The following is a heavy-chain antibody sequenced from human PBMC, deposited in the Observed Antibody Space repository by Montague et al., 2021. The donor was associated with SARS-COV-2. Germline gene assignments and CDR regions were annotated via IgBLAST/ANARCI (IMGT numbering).Heavy chain of an antibody. CDR3: ARFPTSYYYDSKAAPATPDAFDI. V-gene: IGHV4-39*01. D-gene: IGHD3-22*01. Sequence: SETLPTCAVYGGSFSGYYWGWIRQPPGKGLEWIGSIYYSGSTYYNPSLKSRVTISVDTSKNQFSLKLSSVTAADTAVYYCARFPTSYYYDSKAAPATPDAFDIWGQGTMVTVSS. CDR2: IYYSGST. CDR1: GGSFSGYY. J-gene: IGHJ3*02.